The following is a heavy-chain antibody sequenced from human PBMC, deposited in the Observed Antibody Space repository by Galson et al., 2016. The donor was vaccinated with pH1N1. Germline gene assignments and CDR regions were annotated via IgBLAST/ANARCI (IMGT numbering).Heavy chain of an antibody. CDR3: ARETDTALVTAFDY. Sequence: SETLSLTCTVSGGSINSYYWSWIRQSPGKGLEWIGYIYYSGDTTFNPSLESRVTMSVDTSKNQFSLRLSSVTAADTAVYFCARETDTALVTAFDYWGQGMLVTVSS. V-gene: IGHV4-59*01. CDR1: GGSINSYY. J-gene: IGHJ4*02. CDR2: IYYSGDT. D-gene: IGHD5-18*01.